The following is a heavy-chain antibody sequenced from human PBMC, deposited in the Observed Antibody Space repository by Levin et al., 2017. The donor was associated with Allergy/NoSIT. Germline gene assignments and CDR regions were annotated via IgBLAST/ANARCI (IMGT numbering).Heavy chain of an antibody. Sequence: GESLKISCKPSGYPFADYSIHWVRQAPGQRLEWMGWINADNGDKKSSQSFQGRLTISRDTSARTVYMELGSLRSEDTAVYYCARRTEGFGSTTICSTPFDYWGQGTLVTVSS. CDR3: ARRTEGFGSTTICSTPFDY. J-gene: IGHJ4*02. CDR2: INADNGDK. CDR1: GYPFADYS. D-gene: IGHD2-2*01. V-gene: IGHV1-3*01.